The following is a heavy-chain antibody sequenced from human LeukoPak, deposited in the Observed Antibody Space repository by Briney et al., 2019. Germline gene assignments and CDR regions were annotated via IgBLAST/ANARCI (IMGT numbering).Heavy chain of an antibody. CDR1: GFTFSSSW. V-gene: IGHV3-74*01. D-gene: IGHD6-6*01. CDR3: ARGPNSNWSGLDF. Sequence: GGSLRLSCAASGFTFSSSWMHWVRQAPEKGLVWVSRINSDGSSTSYADSVKGRFTISRDNAKNTLFLQMNSLRAEDTAVYYCARGPNSNWSGLDFWGQGTLLTVSS. J-gene: IGHJ4*02. CDR2: INSDGSST.